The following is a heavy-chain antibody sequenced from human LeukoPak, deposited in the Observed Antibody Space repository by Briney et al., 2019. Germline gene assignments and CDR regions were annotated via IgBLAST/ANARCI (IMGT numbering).Heavy chain of an antibody. D-gene: IGHD6-13*01. CDR2: IIPILGIA. CDR3: ARGIAAAGSDAFDI. Sequence: SVKVSCKASGYTFTSYGISWVRQAPGQGLEWMGRIIPILGIANYAQKFQGRVTITADKSTSTAYMELSSLRSEDTAVYYCARGIAAAGSDAFDIWGQGTMVTVSS. CDR1: GYTFTSYG. V-gene: IGHV1-69*04. J-gene: IGHJ3*02.